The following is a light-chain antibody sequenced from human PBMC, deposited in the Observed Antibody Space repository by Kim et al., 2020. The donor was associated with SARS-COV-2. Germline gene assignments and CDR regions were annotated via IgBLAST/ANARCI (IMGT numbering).Light chain of an antibody. V-gene: IGLV6-57*03. Sequence: NFMLTQPHSVSESPGKTVTISCTRSSGSIASNYVQWYQQRPGSAPTTVIYEDHQRPSGVPDRFSGSIDSSSKSASLTISGLKTEDEADYYCQSYDSSNQVFGGGTQLTVL. CDR3: QSYDSSNQV. CDR2: EDH. CDR1: SGSIASNY. J-gene: IGLJ3*02.